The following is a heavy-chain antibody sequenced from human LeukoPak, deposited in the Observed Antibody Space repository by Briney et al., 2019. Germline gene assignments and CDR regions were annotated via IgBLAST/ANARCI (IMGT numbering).Heavy chain of an antibody. V-gene: IGHV1-69*13. J-gene: IGHJ4*02. Sequence: SVKVSCKASGGTFSSYAISWVRQAPGQGLERMGGIIPIFGTANYAQKFQGRVTITADESTSTAYMELSSLRSEDTAVYYCARDQRPYYYDSSGYYTLDYWGQGTLVTVSS. CDR3: ARDQRPYYYDSSGYYTLDY. CDR1: GGTFSSYA. CDR2: IIPIFGTA. D-gene: IGHD3-22*01.